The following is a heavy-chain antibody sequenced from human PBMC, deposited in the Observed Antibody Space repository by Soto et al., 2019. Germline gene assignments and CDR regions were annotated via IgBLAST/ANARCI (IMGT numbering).Heavy chain of an antibody. D-gene: IGHD6-13*01. J-gene: IGHJ5*02. CDR3: ARVFSDSTSFFDP. V-gene: IGHV4-31*03. Sequence: SETLSLTCTVSGGSISSGNYYWSWIRQHPGKGLEWIGYIYYSGSTSYNPSLKSRVTISVDTSKNHFSLKLSSVTAADTAVYYCARVFSDSTSFFDPWGQGTLVTGSS. CDR2: IYYSGST. CDR1: GGSISSGNYY.